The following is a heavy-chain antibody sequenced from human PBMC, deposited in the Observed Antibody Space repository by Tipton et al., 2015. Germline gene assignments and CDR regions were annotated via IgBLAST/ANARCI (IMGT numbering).Heavy chain of an antibody. J-gene: IGHJ4*02. CDR2: ITGSGSRT. D-gene: IGHD4-17*01. V-gene: IGHV3-23*01. CDR1: GFTFRGYG. Sequence: SLRLSCVASGFTFRGYGMSWVRQAPGKGLEWVSSITGSGSRTSYAESVRGRLTISRDNSKNTLYLHISSLRAEGTAMYYCVNAKSDYGDYGFDYWGQGTLVTVSS. CDR3: VNAKSDYGDYGFDY.